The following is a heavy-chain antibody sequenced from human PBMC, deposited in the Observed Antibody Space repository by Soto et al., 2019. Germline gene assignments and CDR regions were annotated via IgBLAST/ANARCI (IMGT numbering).Heavy chain of an antibody. CDR2: ISGSGGST. V-gene: IGHV3-23*01. D-gene: IGHD3-3*01. Sequence: GGSLRLSCAASGFTFSSYVMSWVRQAPGKGLEWVSAISGSGGSTYYADSVKGRFTISRDYSKNTLFLQMNSLRAEDTAVYYCAKDEDFWSGYNRYYYMDVWGKGTTVTVSS. J-gene: IGHJ6*03. CDR1: GFTFSSYV. CDR3: AKDEDFWSGYNRYYYMDV.